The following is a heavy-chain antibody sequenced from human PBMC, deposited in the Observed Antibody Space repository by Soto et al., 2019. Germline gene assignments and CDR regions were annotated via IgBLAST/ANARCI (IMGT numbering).Heavy chain of an antibody. V-gene: IGHV3-23*01. CDR3: ARDNFQLPDY. CDR1: GFSFSSYT. J-gene: IGHJ4*02. CDR2: ISTRGDIT. D-gene: IGHD1-1*01. Sequence: GGSLRLSGAASGFSFSSYTMSWVRQAPGKGLEWLLLISTRGDITYYADSVKGRFTISRDNSKNTLFLQMNSLRAEDTAVYYCARDNFQLPDYWGQGTLVTVSS.